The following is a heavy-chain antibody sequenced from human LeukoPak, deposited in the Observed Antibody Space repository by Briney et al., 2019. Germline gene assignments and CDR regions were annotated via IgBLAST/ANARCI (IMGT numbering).Heavy chain of an antibody. Sequence: ASVKVSCKASGYTFSNYGLSWVRQARGQGLEGRIELYLYDGNTDYTQKFQGRVTMTTDTSTSTAYMELRSLRSDDTAVYFCAKVIPASLSYYFYGMDVWGQGTTVTVSS. CDR2: LYLYDGNT. CDR1: GYTFSNYG. CDR3: AKVIPASLSYYFYGMDV. V-gene: IGHV1-18*01. D-gene: IGHD2-2*01. J-gene: IGHJ6*02.